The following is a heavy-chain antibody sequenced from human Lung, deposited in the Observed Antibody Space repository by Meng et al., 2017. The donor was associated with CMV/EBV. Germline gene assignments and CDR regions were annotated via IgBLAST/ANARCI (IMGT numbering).Heavy chain of an antibody. V-gene: IGHV4-61*01. CDR1: GGSVSSGSYY. D-gene: IGHD6-13*01. Sequence: GSLRLSCTVSGGSVSSGSYYWSWIRQPPGKGLEWIGYVHYSGSTNYNPSLKSRVTISLDTSKNQFSLRLSSVTAADTAVYFCARFLDSWFYFDSWGQGNPV. CDR3: ARFLDSWFYFDS. CDR2: VHYSGST. J-gene: IGHJ4*02.